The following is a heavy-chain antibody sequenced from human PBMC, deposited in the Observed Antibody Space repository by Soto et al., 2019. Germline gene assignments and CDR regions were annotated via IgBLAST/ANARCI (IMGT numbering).Heavy chain of an antibody. CDR3: ASTVYYYDSSGYYYLSHFDY. Sequence: PSQSLPLPCTASAGSNCHYNWSWLPPPPDMRLEWMLFIFYSLSTHYNPSLKSRVNISVDTSKNQCALKLSSVTAADTAVYYCASTVYYYDSSGYYYLSHFDYWGQGTLVTVS. D-gene: IGHD3-22*01. CDR2: IFYSLST. V-gene: IGHV4-59*01. J-gene: IGHJ4*02. CDR1: AGSNCHYN.